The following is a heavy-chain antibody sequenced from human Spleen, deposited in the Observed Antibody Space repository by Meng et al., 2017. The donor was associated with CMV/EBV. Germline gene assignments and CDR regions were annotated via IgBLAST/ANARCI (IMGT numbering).Heavy chain of an antibody. J-gene: IGHJ4*02. Sequence: GESLKISCAASGFTFSSYWMSWVRQAPGKGLEWVANIKQDGSEKYYVDSVKGRFTISRDNAKNSLYLQMNSLRAEDTAVYHCARDRARLFDYWGQGTPVTVSS. V-gene: IGHV3-7*01. D-gene: IGHD6-25*01. CDR3: ARDRARLFDY. CDR1: GFTFSSYW. CDR2: IKQDGSEK.